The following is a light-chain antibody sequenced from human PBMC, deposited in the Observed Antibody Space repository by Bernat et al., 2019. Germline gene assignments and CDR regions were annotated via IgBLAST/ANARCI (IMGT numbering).Light chain of an antibody. CDR3: HQSYNTPYT. CDR2: RAS. Sequence: DIQMTQSPSSLSASVGDRVTITCRASQTISTYLNWYQQKPGMAPKLLIYRASSLQSGVPSRFSGSGSGMDFALTISGLQAEDFSTYYCHQSYNTPYTFGQGTKLEI. J-gene: IGKJ2*01. CDR1: QTISTY. V-gene: IGKV1-39*01.